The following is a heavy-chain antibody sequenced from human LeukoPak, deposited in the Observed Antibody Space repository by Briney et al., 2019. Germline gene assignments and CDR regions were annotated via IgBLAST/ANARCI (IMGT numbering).Heavy chain of an antibody. CDR3: ARVITGTPVNWFDP. J-gene: IGHJ5*02. Sequence: SETLSLTCAVSGYSISSGYYWGWIRQPPGKGLEWIGSIYHSGSTYYNPSLKSRVTISVDTSKNQFPLKLSSVTAADTAVYYCARVITGTPVNWFDPWGQGTLVTVSS. V-gene: IGHV4-38-2*01. CDR1: GYSISSGYY. CDR2: IYHSGST. D-gene: IGHD1-20*01.